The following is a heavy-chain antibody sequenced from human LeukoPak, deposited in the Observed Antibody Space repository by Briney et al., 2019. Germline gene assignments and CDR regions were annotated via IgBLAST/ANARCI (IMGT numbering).Heavy chain of an antibody. V-gene: IGHV3-9*01. Sequence: GGSLRLSCAASGFTFDDYAMHWVRQAPGKGLEWVSGISWNSGSTGYADSVKGRFTISRDNAKNSLYLQMNSLRAEDTALYYCAKDLAGGAFDYWGQGTLVTVSS. CDR2: ISWNSGST. CDR3: AKDLAGGAFDY. J-gene: IGHJ4*02. D-gene: IGHD3-10*01. CDR1: GFTFDDYA.